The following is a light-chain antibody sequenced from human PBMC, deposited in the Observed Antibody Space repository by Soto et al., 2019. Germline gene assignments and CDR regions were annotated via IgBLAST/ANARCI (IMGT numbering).Light chain of an antibody. CDR1: QRISDT. CDR2: GAS. Sequence: EIVITHSPSTLSVSPVGRATLSFMASQRISDTLASYQQKPGQAPRLLIYGASTRAPGFPARFSGSGSGTDFTLTISSLQSEDFAVYYCQKYNNWPWTFGQGTKVDIK. CDR3: QKYNNWPWT. V-gene: IGKV3-15*01. J-gene: IGKJ1*01.